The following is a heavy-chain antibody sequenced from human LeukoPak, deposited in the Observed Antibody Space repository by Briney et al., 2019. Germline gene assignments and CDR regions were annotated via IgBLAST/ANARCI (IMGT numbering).Heavy chain of an antibody. V-gene: IGHV5-51*01. Sequence: GESLKISCKGSGYSFTSYWIGWVRQMPGKGLEWMGIIYPGDSDTRYSPSFQGQVTISADKSINTAYLQWSSLKASDTAMYYCARLGDCSSTSCRYYYHYYMDVWGKGTTVTVSS. D-gene: IGHD2-2*01. CDR3: ARLGDCSSTSCRYYYHYYMDV. J-gene: IGHJ6*03. CDR2: IYPGDSDT. CDR1: GYSFTSYW.